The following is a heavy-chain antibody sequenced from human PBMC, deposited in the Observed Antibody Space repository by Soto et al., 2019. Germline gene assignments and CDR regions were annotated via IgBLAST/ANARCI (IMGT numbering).Heavy chain of an antibody. CDR1: GVSLSTGGVG. Sequence: QITLKESGPTLVKPTQTLTLTCNVSGVSLSTGGVGVGWIRQPPGKALEWLALIYWDDDQRSSPSLKSRLTTTKDTSKNQVVLTMPNMAPEDTATYYCAHMRAAKFDYWGQGTLVTVSS. V-gene: IGHV2-5*02. CDR3: AHMRAAKFDY. D-gene: IGHD2-15*01. J-gene: IGHJ4*02. CDR2: IYWDDDQ.